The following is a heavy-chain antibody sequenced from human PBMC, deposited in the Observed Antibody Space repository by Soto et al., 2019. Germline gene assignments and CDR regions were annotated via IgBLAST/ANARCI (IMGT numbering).Heavy chain of an antibody. CDR1: GFTFKNYW. V-gene: IGHV3-74*01. Sequence: PGGSLSLSCEASGFTFKNYWLHWVRKIPGKGLVWVSRIDAAGSNTIYADAVEGRFIISRDNAKNTLYLQINSLRAEDTAVYFCARDQTVPGPSTFDYCGQGTLVTVSS. J-gene: IGHJ4*02. CDR2: IDAAGSNT. D-gene: IGHD6-19*01. CDR3: ARDQTVPGPSTFDY.